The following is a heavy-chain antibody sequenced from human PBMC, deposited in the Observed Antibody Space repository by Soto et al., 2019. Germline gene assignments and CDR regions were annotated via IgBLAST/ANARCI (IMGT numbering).Heavy chain of an antibody. Sequence: PSETLSLTCVVSGGSISSHYWSWIRQPPWSGLEWIGFVHYSGGTNYSPYLKSRVTMSLDTSKNQFSLNLSSVTAADTAFYFCARREYSKSSIGSFDYGGEGILVTAPQ. CDR2: VHYSGGT. CDR1: GGSISSHY. V-gene: IGHV4-59*11. CDR3: ARREYSKSSIGSFDY. D-gene: IGHD6-6*01. J-gene: IGHJ4*02.